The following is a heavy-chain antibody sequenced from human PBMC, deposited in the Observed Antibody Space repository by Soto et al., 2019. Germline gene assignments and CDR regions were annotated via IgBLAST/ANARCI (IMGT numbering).Heavy chain of an antibody. CDR1: GYTFSDYG. CDR3: ARGFIPENY. V-gene: IGHV1-18*01. D-gene: IGHD3-16*01. Sequence: QVQLIQSEGEVKKPGASVKVSCKTSGYTFSDYGISWVRQAPGRGLEWMGWMNTYNGNAKYAQSFQGRVTLTTDASTRTVFVELTSLKFVDTAVYYCARGFIPENYWGQGTLVTVSS. J-gene: IGHJ4*02. CDR2: MNTYNGNA.